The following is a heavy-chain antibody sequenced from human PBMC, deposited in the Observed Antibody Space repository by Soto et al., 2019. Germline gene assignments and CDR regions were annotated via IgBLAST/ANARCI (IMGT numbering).Heavy chain of an antibody. CDR3: AHRQGQGQWLVRRQVAWFDP. D-gene: IGHD6-19*01. V-gene: IGHV2-5*01. CDR2: IYWNDDK. CDR1: GFSLSTSGVG. Sequence: QITLKESGPTLVKPTQTLTLTCTFSGFSLSTSGVGVGWIRQPPGKALEWLALIYWNDDKRYSPSLKSRLTIPTDTSKNQVVLIMTNMDPVDTATYYCAHRQGQGQWLVRRQVAWFDPWGQGTLVTVSS. J-gene: IGHJ5*02.